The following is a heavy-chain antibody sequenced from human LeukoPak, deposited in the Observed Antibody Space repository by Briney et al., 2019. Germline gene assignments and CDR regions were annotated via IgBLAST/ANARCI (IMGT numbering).Heavy chain of an antibody. J-gene: IGHJ4*02. CDR2: TSSGGSTI. Sequence: GGSLRLSCAASGFTFSSYGMNWVRQAPGRGLEWISYTSSGGSTIYYADSVKGRFTISRDNAKNSLYLQMDSLRAEDTAVYYCARDRGGGNIYFDYWGQGTLVTVSS. CDR1: GFTFSSYG. V-gene: IGHV3-48*03. CDR3: ARDRGGGNIYFDY. D-gene: IGHD2-15*01.